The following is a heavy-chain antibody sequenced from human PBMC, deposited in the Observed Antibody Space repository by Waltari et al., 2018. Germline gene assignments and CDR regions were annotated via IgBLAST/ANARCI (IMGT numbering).Heavy chain of an antibody. D-gene: IGHD1-26*01. V-gene: IGHV4-4*07. CDR2: IYTSGST. Sequence: QVQLQESGPGLVKPSETLSLTCTVSGGSISSYYWSWIRQPAGKGLEWIGRIYTSGSTNYNPSLKSRVTMSVDTSKNQFSLKLSSVTAADTAVYYCARAQWELLGADYYYYMDVWGKGTTVTISS. J-gene: IGHJ6*03. CDR1: GGSISSYY. CDR3: ARAQWELLGADYYYYMDV.